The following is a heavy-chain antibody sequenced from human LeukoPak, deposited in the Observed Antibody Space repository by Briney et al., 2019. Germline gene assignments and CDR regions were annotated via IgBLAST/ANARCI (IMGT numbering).Heavy chain of an antibody. CDR2: IHYSGST. J-gene: IGHJ4*02. CDR3: ARLYGGSGSYLSMAY. Sequence: PSETLSLSCTVSGGSISSSSYYWGWIRQPPGKGLEWIGNIHYSGSTNYKSSLNSRVTISVDTSKNQFSLKMGSVTAADTAVYYCARLYGGSGSYLSMAYWGQGTLVTVSS. V-gene: IGHV4-39*01. CDR1: GGSISSSSYY. D-gene: IGHD3-10*01.